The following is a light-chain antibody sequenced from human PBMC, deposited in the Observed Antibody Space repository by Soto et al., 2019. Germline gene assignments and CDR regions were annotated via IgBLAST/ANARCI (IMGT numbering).Light chain of an antibody. CDR3: TSYSSSTSLL. CDR2: DVR. V-gene: IGLV2-14*03. J-gene: IGLJ2*01. Sequence: QSALAQPASVSGSPGQSITISCTGTSSDVGAYNYVSWYQQHPGKAPKLIIYDVRNPPSGVSNRFSGSKSGNTASLTISGLQAEDEADYYCTSYSSSTSLLFGGGTQLTVL. CDR1: SSDVGAYNY.